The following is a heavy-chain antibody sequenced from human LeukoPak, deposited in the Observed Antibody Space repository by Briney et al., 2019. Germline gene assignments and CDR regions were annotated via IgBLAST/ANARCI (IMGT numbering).Heavy chain of an antibody. CDR1: GYTFTSYG. D-gene: IGHD3-3*01. CDR2: ISAYNGNT. J-gene: IGHJ4*02. V-gene: IGHV1-18*01. CDR3: ARATITIFGVVINFDY. Sequence: ASVKVSCKASGYTFTSYGISWVRRAPGQGLEWMGWISAYNGNTNYAQKLQGRVTTTTDTSTSTAYMELRSLRSDDSAVYYCARATITIFGVVINFDYWGQGTLVTVSS.